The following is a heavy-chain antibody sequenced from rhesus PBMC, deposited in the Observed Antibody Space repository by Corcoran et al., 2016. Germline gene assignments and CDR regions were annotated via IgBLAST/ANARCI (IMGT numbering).Heavy chain of an antibody. CDR3: ARDTIYYYSGSYYPKYNRFDV. CDR2: ISSSRIST. D-gene: IGHD3-16*01. Sequence: QVQLQESGPGLVKPSETLSLTCAVSGGSISSSNWWSWTRQPPGKGLEWMGYISSSRISTYNNPSLKSRVTISKDTSKNQFSLKLSSVTAADTAVYYCARDTIYYYSGSYYPKYNRFDVWGPGVLVTVSS. V-gene: IGHV4S19*01. CDR1: GGSISSSNW. J-gene: IGHJ5-1*01.